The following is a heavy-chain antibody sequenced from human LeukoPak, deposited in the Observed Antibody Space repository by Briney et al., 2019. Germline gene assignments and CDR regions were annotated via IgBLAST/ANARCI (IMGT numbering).Heavy chain of an antibody. J-gene: IGHJ4*02. D-gene: IGHD3-22*01. CDR3: ARGTDAYYYDSSDIDY. V-gene: IGHV1-46*01. CDR1: GYTFTSYY. Sequence: ASVKVSCKASGYTFTSYYMHWVRQAPGQGLEWMGIINPSGGGTSYAQKFQGRVTMTRDTSTSTVYMELSSLRSEDTAVYYCARGTDAYYYDSSDIDYWGQGTLVTVSS. CDR2: INPSGGGT.